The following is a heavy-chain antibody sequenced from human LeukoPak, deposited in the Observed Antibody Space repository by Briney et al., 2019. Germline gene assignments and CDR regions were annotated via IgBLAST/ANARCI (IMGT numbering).Heavy chain of an antibody. J-gene: IGHJ4*02. V-gene: IGHV1-2*02. CDR3: ARSFTGGAVAGTSVY. D-gene: IGHD6-19*01. Sequence: ASVKVSCKASGYTFTGYYMHWVRQAPGQGLEWMGWINPNSGGTNYVQKFQGRVTMTRDTSISTAYMELSRLRSDDTAVYCCARSFTGGAVAGTSVYWGQGTLVTVSS. CDR2: INPNSGGT. CDR1: GYTFTGYY.